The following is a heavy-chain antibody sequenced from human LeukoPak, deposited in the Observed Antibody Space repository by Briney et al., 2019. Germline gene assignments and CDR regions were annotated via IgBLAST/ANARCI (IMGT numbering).Heavy chain of an antibody. CDR1: GFTFSSNY. CDR2: IYSGGST. J-gene: IGHJ6*02. V-gene: IGHV3-66*01. D-gene: IGHD3-9*01. Sequence: GGSLRLSCAASGFTFSSNYMSWVRQAPGKGLEWVSVIYSGGSTYYADSVKGRFTISRDNSKNTLYLQMNSLRAEDTAVYYCARADHYDILTGYSPYYYYYGMDVWGQGTTVTVSS. CDR3: ARADHYDILTGYSPYYYYYGMDV.